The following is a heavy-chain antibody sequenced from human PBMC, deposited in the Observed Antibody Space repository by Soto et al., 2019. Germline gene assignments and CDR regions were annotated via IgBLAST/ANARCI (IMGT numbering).Heavy chain of an antibody. J-gene: IGHJ6*02. CDR1: GDSVSSVDHY. D-gene: IGHD4-17*01. Sequence: QVQLQESGPGLVKPSQTLSLTCTVSGDSVSSVDHYWSWIRQPPGKGMEWIGYIYHSGSSNYTPSLRSRVTISIDTTKNQCSLRLGSLTVADTAVYYCARDDYGNFAYYGMDVWGQGTTVPVSS. V-gene: IGHV4-30-4*01. CDR2: IYHSGSS. CDR3: ARDDYGNFAYYGMDV.